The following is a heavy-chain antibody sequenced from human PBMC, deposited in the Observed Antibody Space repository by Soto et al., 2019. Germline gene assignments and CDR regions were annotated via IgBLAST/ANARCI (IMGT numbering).Heavy chain of an antibody. CDR1: GFTVSSNY. CDR3: ARSTKYSYGESGIDY. V-gene: IGHV3-53*02. CDR2: IYSGGST. Sequence: EVQLVETGGGLIQPGGSLRLSCAASGFTVSSNYMSWVRQAPGKGLEWVSVIYSGGSTYYADSAKGRFTISRDNSKNTLYLQMNSLRAEDTAVYYCARSTKYSYGESGIDYWGQGTLVTVSS. J-gene: IGHJ4*02. D-gene: IGHD5-18*01.